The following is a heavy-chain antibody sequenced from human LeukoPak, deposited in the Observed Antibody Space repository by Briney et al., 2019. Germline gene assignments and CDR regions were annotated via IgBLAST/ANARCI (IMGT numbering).Heavy chain of an antibody. CDR1: GFTFSSYG. V-gene: IGHV3-33*01. CDR2: TWYDGRNN. J-gene: IGHJ4*02. D-gene: IGHD6-19*01. CDR3: ARGSSGYSVGCTLDY. Sequence: GKSLRLSCAASGFTFSSYGMHWVRQAPGKGLEWVAVTWYDGRNNYYAASVKGRFTISRDDSKTTVYLLMNSLRAEDTAVYYCARGSSGYSVGCTLDYWGQGTLVTVSS.